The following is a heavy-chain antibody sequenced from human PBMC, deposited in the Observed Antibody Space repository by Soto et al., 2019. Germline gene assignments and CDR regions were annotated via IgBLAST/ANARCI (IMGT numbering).Heavy chain of an antibody. CDR3: ARSPFPYDFWSGYNYFDY. D-gene: IGHD3-3*01. Sequence: LRLSCAASGFTFSSYSMNWVRQAPVKGLEWVSSISSSSSYIYYADSVKGRFTISRDNAKNSLYLQMNSLRAEDTAVYYCARSPFPYDFWSGYNYFDYWGQGTLVTVSS. CDR2: ISSSSSYI. CDR1: GFTFSSYS. V-gene: IGHV3-21*01. J-gene: IGHJ4*02.